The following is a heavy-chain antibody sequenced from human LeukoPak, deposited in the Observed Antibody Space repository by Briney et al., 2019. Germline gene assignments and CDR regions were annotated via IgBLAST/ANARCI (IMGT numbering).Heavy chain of an antibody. V-gene: IGHV4-59*08. D-gene: IGHD2-8*02. CDR3: ARLTGNAFDI. CDR1: GGSISSYY. J-gene: IGHJ3*02. CDR2: VYYTGST. Sequence: SETLSLTCTVSGGSISSYYWSWVRQPPGKGLEWIGYVYYTGSTNYNPSLKSRVTISVDTSKNQFSLKLSSVTAADTAVYYCARLTGNAFDIWGQGTMVTVSS.